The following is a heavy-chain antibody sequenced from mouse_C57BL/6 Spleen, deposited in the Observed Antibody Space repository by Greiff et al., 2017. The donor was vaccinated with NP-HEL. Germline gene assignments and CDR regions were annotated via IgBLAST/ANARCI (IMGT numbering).Heavy chain of an antibody. V-gene: IGHV1-61*01. CDR2: IYPSDSET. D-gene: IGHD1-1*01. Sequence: QVQLQQPGAELVRPGSSVKLSCKASGYTFTSYWMDWVKQRPGQGLEWIGNIYPSDSETHYNQKFKDKATLTVDKSSSTAYRQLSSLTSEDSAVYYCARDLATGAMDYWGQGTSVTVSS. CDR3: ARDLATGAMDY. J-gene: IGHJ4*01. CDR1: GYTFTSYW.